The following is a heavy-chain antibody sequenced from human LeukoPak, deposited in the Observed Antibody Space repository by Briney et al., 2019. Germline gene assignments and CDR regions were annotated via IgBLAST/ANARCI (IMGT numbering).Heavy chain of an antibody. J-gene: IGHJ4*02. CDR1: GFTFSSYG. V-gene: IGHV3-23*01. CDR2: ISGSVGST. D-gene: IGHD3-16*01. Sequence: GGSLRLSCAASGFTFSSYGMSCVRQAPGKGLEWVSAISGSVGSTYYADSVKGRFTISRDNSKNTLYLHMNSLRLEDTAVYWCAKTLWGLTLLSSDYWGQGTLVTVSS. CDR3: AKTLWGLTLLSSDY.